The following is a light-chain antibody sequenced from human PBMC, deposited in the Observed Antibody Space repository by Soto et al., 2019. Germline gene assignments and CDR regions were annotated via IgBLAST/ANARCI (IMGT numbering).Light chain of an antibody. J-gene: IGKJ5*01. CDR1: KSCSSY. CDR2: DAS. CDR3: QQRSNWSIT. Sequence: EIVLTQSPATLSLSPGERATLSCRASKSCSSYLAWYQQKPGQAPRLLIYDASNRATGIPARFSGSGSGTDFTLTISSLEPEDFAVYYCQQRSNWSITFGQGTRLEIK. V-gene: IGKV3-11*01.